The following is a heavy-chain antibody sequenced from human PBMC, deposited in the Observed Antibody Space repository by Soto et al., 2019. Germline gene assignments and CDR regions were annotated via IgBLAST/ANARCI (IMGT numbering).Heavy chain of an antibody. CDR2: IYSGGSI. CDR3: ARGPSGDKVDY. CDR1: GGSISNVNDC. D-gene: IGHD7-27*01. V-gene: IGHV4-30-4*01. J-gene: IGHJ4*02. Sequence: QVQLQESGPGLVKPSQTLSLTCIVSGGSISNVNDCWSWIRQRPDKGLEWMGHIYSGGSIYNNPSLTSRVTILVATSKNQFSLQLSSVSAADTAVYYCARGPSGDKVDYWGQGTLVTVSS.